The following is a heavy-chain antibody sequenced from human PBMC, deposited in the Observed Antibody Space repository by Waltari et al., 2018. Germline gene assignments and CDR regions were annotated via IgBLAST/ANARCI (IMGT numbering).Heavy chain of an antibody. CDR2: ISGGGTTT. J-gene: IGHJ6*02. V-gene: IGHV3-23*01. D-gene: IGHD2-2*01. Sequence: EVQLLESGGGLVQPGGSLRLPCSASGFTFGSYVMNWVRQAPGKGLEWVSVISGGGTTTYYADSVRGRFTISRDDSRNTVYLQMNNLRVEDTAIYYCARRILASEYHGMDVWGQGTTVTVSS. CDR3: ARRILASEYHGMDV. CDR1: GFTFGSYV.